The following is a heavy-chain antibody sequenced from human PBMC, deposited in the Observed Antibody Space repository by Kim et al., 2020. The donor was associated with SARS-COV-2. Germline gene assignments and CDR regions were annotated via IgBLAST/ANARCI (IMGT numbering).Heavy chain of an antibody. V-gene: IGHV1-2*02. D-gene: IGHD6-6*01. J-gene: IGHJ4*02. Sequence: ASVKVSCKASGYTFTGYYMHWVRQAPGQGLEWMGWINPNTGDTNYSQKFQGRVSMTRDTSTRTAYMELSSLRSDDTAVYFCARVGRVSSPFASWGQGTLGTVSS. CDR3: ARVGRVSSPFAS. CDR2: INPNTGDT. CDR1: GYTFTGYY.